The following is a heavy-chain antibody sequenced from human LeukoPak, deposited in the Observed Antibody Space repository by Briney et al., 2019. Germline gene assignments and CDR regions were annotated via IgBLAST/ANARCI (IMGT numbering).Heavy chain of an antibody. V-gene: IGHV3-21*01. J-gene: IGHJ3*02. CDR1: GFTFSTYT. CDR3: ARWGDRRGGAFDI. D-gene: IGHD3-16*01. Sequence: GGSLRLSCAASGFTFSTYTMNWVRQAPGKGLEWVSSISSSSSYIYYADSAKGRFTISRDNAKNSLYLQMNSLRAEDTALYYCARWGDRRGGAFDIWGQGTMVTVSS. CDR2: ISSSSSYI.